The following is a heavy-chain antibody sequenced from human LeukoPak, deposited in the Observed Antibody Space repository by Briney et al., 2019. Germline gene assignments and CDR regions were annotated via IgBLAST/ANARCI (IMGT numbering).Heavy chain of an antibody. V-gene: IGHV4-38-2*02. Sequence: PSETLSLTCTVSGYSISSGYYWGWIRQPPGKGLEWIGSIYHSGSTYYNPSLKSRVTISVDTSKNQFSLKLSSVTAADTAVYYCARVTGDVWGQGTTVTVSS. CDR2: IYHSGST. J-gene: IGHJ6*02. CDR1: GYSISSGYY. CDR3: ARVTGDV.